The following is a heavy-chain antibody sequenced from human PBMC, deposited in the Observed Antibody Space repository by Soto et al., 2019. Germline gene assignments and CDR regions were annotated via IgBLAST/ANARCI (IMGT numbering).Heavy chain of an antibody. CDR2: ISSSSSYI. Sequence: EVQLVESGGGLVKPGGSLRLSCAASGFTFSSYSMNWVRQAPGKGLEWVSSISSSSSYIYYADSVKGRFTISRDNAKNSLYLQMNSLRAEDTPVYYCARERSPRYSDWFPSWFDPWGQGTLVTVSS. CDR1: GFTFSSYS. CDR3: ARERSPRYSDWFPSWFDP. D-gene: IGHD3-9*01. J-gene: IGHJ5*02. V-gene: IGHV3-21*01.